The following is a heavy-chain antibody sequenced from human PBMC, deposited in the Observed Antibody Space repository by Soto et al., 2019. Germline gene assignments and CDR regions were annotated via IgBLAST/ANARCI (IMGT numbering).Heavy chain of an antibody. D-gene: IGHD6-6*01. CDR1: GFTFSSYS. CDR2: ISSSSFSI. J-gene: IGHJ6*02. CDR3: ARNESSNIYGLDV. V-gene: IGHV3-21*02. Sequence: EVQLVESGGGLVKPGGSLRHSCAASGFTFSSYSMNWVRQAPGKGLEWVSSISSSSFSINYADSVKGRFSISRDNAQNSLHLKMNNFRAEDTAVYYCARNESSNIYGLDVWGQGTTVTVSS.